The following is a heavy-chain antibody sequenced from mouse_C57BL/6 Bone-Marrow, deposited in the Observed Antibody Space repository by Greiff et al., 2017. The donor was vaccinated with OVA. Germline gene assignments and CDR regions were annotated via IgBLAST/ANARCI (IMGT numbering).Heavy chain of an antibody. D-gene: IGHD1-1*01. CDR1: GYTFTSYG. CDR2: IYPRSGNT. J-gene: IGHJ4*01. V-gene: IGHV1-81*01. Sequence: VQGVESGAELARPGASVKLSCKASGYTFTSYGISWVKQRTGQGLEWIGEIYPRSGNTYYNEKFKGKATLTADKSSSTAYMELRSLTSEDSAVYFCARQSLITTVVALYAMDYWGQGTSVTVSS. CDR3: ARQSLITTVVALYAMDY.